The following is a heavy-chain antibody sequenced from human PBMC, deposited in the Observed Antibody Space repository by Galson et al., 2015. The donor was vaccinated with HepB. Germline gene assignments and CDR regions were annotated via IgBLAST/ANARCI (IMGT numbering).Heavy chain of an antibody. CDR1: GFTFSRYR. D-gene: IGHD5-24*01. J-gene: IGHJ4*02. V-gene: IGHV3-74*01. Sequence: SLRLSCAASGFTFSRYRMHWVRRAPGKGLVWVSHINNDGSSTTYADSVKGRFTISRDNAKNTLYLQMNSLRVEDTAVYYCASLGSRDGYNGGGDYWGQGTLVTASS. CDR2: INNDGSST. CDR3: ASLGSRDGYNGGGDY.